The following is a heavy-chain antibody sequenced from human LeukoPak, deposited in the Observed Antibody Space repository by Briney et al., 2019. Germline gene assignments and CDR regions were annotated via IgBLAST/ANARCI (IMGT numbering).Heavy chain of an antibody. Sequence: ASVKVSCKASGYTFTSYYMHWVRQAPGQGLEWMGILNPSGGSTSYAQKFQGRVTMTRDTSTSTVYMELSSLRSEDTAVYYCASERVANDCSGGSCYLGYWGQGTLVTVSS. CDR3: ASERVANDCSGGSCYLGY. D-gene: IGHD2-15*01. CDR2: LNPSGGST. CDR1: GYTFTSYY. J-gene: IGHJ4*02. V-gene: IGHV1-46*03.